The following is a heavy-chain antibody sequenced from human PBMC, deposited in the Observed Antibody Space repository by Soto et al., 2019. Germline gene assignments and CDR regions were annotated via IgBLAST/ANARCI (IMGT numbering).Heavy chain of an antibody. CDR2: ISSSSSTI. CDR1: GFTFSSYS. V-gene: IGHV3-48*02. J-gene: IGHJ4*02. D-gene: IGHD3-16*01. CDR3: GRDSVRGSKGGVDY. Sequence: GGSLRLSCAAAGFTFSSYSMNWVRQAPGKGLEWVSYISSSSSTIYYADSVKGRFTISRDNAKNSLYLQMNSLRDEDTAVYYCGRDSVRGSKGGVDYWGPGPLVTVSS.